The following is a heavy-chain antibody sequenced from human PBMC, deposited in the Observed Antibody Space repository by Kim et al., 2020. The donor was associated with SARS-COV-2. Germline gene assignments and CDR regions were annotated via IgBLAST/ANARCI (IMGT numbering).Heavy chain of an antibody. J-gene: IGHJ4*02. V-gene: IGHV4-4*02. CDR3: AREPIGIAVAGDFDY. D-gene: IGHD6-19*01. Sequence: PSLKSRVTISVDKSKNQFSLKLSSVTAADTAVYYCAREPIGIAVAGDFDYWGQGTLVTVSS.